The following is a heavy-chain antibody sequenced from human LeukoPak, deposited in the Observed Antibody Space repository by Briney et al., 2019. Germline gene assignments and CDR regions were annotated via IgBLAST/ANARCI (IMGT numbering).Heavy chain of an antibody. CDR2: IIPIFGTA. CDR3: ARDRVGATKRGAFDY. CDR1: GGTFSSYA. V-gene: IGHV1-69*06. J-gene: IGHJ4*02. D-gene: IGHD1-26*01. Sequence: ASVKVSCKASGGTFSSYAISWVRQAPGQGLEWMGGIIPIFGTANYAQKFQGRVTITADKSTSTAYMELSSLRSEDTAVYYCARDRVGATKRGAFDYWGQGTLVTVSS.